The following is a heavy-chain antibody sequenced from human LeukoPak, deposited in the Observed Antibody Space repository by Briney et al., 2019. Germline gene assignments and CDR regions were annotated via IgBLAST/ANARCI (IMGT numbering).Heavy chain of an antibody. J-gene: IGHJ4*02. CDR2: IFYTGST. D-gene: IGHD4-17*01. V-gene: IGHV4-61*01. Sequence: SETLSLTCTVSGGSVSSGNYFWTWIRQPPGKGLEWLGYIFYTGSTNYNPSLKSRVTISLDTTKNQFSLKLSSVTAADTAVYYCARDGDYGDYVVFWGQGTLVTVSS. CDR1: GGSVSSGNYF. CDR3: ARDGDYGDYVVF.